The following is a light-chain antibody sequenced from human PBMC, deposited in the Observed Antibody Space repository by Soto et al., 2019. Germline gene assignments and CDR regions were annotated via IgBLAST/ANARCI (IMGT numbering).Light chain of an antibody. CDR2: GAS. V-gene: IGKV3-20*01. Sequence: EIVLTQSPCTLSLSPGEGATLSCRASQSVSSNYLAWYQQKPGQAPRLLIFGASNRASDIPDRFSGSGSGTDFTLTISRLEPEDFAVYYCQQYGSSPPYTFGQGTKVDIK. J-gene: IGKJ2*01. CDR1: QSVSSNY. CDR3: QQYGSSPPYT.